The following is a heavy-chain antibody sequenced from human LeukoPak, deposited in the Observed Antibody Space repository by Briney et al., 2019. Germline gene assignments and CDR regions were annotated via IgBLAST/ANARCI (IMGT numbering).Heavy chain of an antibody. CDR1: GYTFTSYE. CDR2: MNPDSGDT. J-gene: IGHJ4*02. CDR3: ARGLGTYDSAELTWPMISF. V-gene: IGHV1-8*01. D-gene: IGHD3-22*01. Sequence: ASVKVSCKASGYTFTSYEINWVRQATGQGLEWMGWMNPDSGDTAYAQKFQGRITMTRTTSINTAYMELSSLTSEGTAMYYCARGLGTYDSAELTWPMISFWGQGTVLTVSS.